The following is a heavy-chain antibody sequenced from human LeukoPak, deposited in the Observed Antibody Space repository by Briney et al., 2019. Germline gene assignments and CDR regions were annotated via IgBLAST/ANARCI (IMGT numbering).Heavy chain of an antibody. J-gene: IGHJ4*02. D-gene: IGHD3-22*01. CDR2: ISYDGSNK. CDR1: GFTFSNYG. V-gene: IGHV3-30*18. CDR3: AKGYGFDSSGSEHYFEN. Sequence: GRSPRLSCAASGFTFSNYGIHWVRQAPGKGLEWVAVISYDGSNKYYAESVKGRFTISRDNSKNTLYLQMNSLRAEDTAVYYCAKGYGFDSSGSEHYFENWGQGILVTVSS.